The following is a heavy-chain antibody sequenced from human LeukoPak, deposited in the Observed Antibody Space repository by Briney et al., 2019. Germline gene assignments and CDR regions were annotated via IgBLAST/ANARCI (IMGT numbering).Heavy chain of an antibody. CDR1: GFVFSNYW. CDR3: ARAVTSTEGY. V-gene: IGHV3-7*03. D-gene: IGHD4-17*01. Sequence: GGSLRLSCAASGFVFSNYWMTWVRQAPGKGLEWVASINDGGSGKYYVDSVKGRFTISRDSAQKSLYLEMHSLRAEDTAVYYCARAVTSTEGYWGQGTLVTVSS. J-gene: IGHJ4*02. CDR2: INDGGSGK.